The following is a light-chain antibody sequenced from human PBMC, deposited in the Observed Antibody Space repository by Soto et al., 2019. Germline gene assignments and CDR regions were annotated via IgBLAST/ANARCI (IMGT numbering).Light chain of an antibody. V-gene: IGKV3-15*01. J-gene: IGKJ1*01. CDR3: QQYDNWPQT. CDR2: ATS. Sequence: ETVMTQSPATLSVSPGERVTLSCRASQSVDSNLAWYQQRPGQAPSLLLYATSTRATGIPARFSGGGSGTEFTLTISSLQSEDFAVYYCQQYDNWPQTFGQGTRVEI. CDR1: QSVDSN.